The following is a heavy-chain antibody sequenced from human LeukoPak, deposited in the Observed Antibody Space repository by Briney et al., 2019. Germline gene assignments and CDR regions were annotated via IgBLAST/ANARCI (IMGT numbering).Heavy chain of an antibody. D-gene: IGHD3-22*01. CDR1: GGSITSYY. CDR2: IYTSGST. CDR3: ARGSFYYDSSGYQYYFDY. V-gene: IGHV4-4*07. Sequence: SETLSLTCTVAGGSITSYYWSWIRQPAGKGLEWIGRIYTSGSTNYNPSLKSRVTISVDTSKNQFSLKLSSVTAADTAVYYCARGSFYYDSSGYQYYFDYWGQGTLVTVSS. J-gene: IGHJ4*02.